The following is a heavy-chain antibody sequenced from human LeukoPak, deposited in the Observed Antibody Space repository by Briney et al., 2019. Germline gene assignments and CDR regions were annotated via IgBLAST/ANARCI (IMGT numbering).Heavy chain of an antibody. CDR3: ARAPDYGGNSTVDY. D-gene: IGHD4-23*01. V-gene: IGHV3-48*03. J-gene: IGHJ4*02. CDR1: GFTFSSYE. CDR2: ISSSGSTI. Sequence: GGSLRLSCAASGFTFSSYEMNWVRQAPGKGLGWVSYISSSGSTIYYADSVKGRFTISRDNAKNSLYLQMNSLRAEDTAVYYCARAPDYGGNSTVDYWGQGTLVTVSS.